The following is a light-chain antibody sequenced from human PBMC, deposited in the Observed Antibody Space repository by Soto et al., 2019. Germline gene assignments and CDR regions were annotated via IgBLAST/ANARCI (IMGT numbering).Light chain of an antibody. CDR1: TSNIGSNI. CDR2: TDN. J-gene: IGLJ7*01. V-gene: IGLV1-44*01. Sequence: QSVLTQPPSASGTPGQRVTISCSGSTSNIGSNIVNWYQHFPGTAPKLLIYTDNQRPSGVPDRFSGSKSGTSASLAISGLQSDDEADYYCAAWDDSLNGVVFGGGTQLTVL. CDR3: AAWDDSLNGVV.